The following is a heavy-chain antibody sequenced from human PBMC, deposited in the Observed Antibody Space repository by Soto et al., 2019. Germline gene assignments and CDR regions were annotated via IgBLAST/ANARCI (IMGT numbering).Heavy chain of an antibody. CDR2: IGVNVGHI. CDR3: AKWQQLK. V-gene: IGHV3-21*01. D-gene: IGHD6-13*01. CDR1: GFIFNRYT. J-gene: IGHJ4*02. Sequence: GGSLRLSCAASGFIFNRYTMTWVRQAPGKGLEWVASIGVNVGHIFYADSVKGRATISRDDARNTLYLQMSNLKGQDTAVYYCAKWQQLKWGLGTLVTSPQ.